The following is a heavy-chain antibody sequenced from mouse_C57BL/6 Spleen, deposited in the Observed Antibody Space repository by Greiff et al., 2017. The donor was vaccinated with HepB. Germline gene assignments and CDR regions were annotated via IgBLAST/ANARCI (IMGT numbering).Heavy chain of an antibody. CDR2: ISSGSSTI. CDR1: GFTFSDYG. J-gene: IGHJ3*01. D-gene: IGHD2-4*01. CDR3: ARGDYPFAY. Sequence: VQLKESGGGLVKPGWSLKLSCAASGFTFSDYGMHWVRQAPEKGLEWVAYISSGSSTIYYADTVKGRFTISRDNAKNTLFLQMTSLRSEDTAMYYCARGDYPFAYWGQGTLVTVSA. V-gene: IGHV5-17*01.